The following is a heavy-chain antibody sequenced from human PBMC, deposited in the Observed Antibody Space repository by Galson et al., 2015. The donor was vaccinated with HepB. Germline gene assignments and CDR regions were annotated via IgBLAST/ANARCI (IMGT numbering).Heavy chain of an antibody. V-gene: IGHV1-69*06. CDR1: GGTFSSYS. Sequence: SVKVSCKASGGTFSSYSFNWVRHAPGQGLEWMGGIIPMFATANYAQKFQGRVTITADISTRTAYLEVRSLRSEDSAIYFCAREVRGSYFDHWGQGTLVTVSS. D-gene: IGHD1-26*01. CDR3: AREVRGSYFDH. CDR2: IIPMFATA. J-gene: IGHJ4*02.